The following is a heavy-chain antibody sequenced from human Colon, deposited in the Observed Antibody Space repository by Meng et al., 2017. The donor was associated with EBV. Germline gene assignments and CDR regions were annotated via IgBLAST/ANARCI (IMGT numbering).Heavy chain of an antibody. CDR3: AREGPQTYFFDY. J-gene: IGHJ4*02. CDR2: VKPTDDST. Sequence: QVQLVQSGAEVTEPGASVKVSCKASRYTFTMYYIHWLRQAPGQGLEWMGIVKPTDDSTTYTQKLQGRVTMTWDTPTTTVYMELSSLASEDTAVYFCAREGPQTYFFDYWGQGTLVTVSS. V-gene: IGHV1-46*01. CDR1: RYTFTMYY.